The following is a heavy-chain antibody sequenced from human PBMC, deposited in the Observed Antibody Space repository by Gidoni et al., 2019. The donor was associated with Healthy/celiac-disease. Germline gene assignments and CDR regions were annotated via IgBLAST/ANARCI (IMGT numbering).Heavy chain of an antibody. CDR1: GGSISSSSYY. V-gene: IGHV4-39*01. Sequence: QLQLQESGPGLVKPSETLSLTCTVSGGSISSSSYYWGWIRQPPGKGLEWIGSIYYSGSTYYNPSLKSRVTISVDTSKNQFSLKLSSVTAADTAVYYCASLGYSYGYGEDYWGQGTLVTVSS. J-gene: IGHJ4*02. D-gene: IGHD5-18*01. CDR2: IYYSGST. CDR3: ASLGYSYGYGEDY.